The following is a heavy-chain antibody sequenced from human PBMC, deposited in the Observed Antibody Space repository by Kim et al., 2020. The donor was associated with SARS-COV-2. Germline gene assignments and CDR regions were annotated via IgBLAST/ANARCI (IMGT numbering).Heavy chain of an antibody. V-gene: IGHV4-39*07. CDR3: ARSSIAGRVDY. Sequence: TDYNPTLKSRVTISVDTSKNKFSLKLSSVAAADTAVYYCARSSIAGRVDYWGQGTLVTVSS. D-gene: IGHD6-13*01. J-gene: IGHJ4*02. CDR2: T.